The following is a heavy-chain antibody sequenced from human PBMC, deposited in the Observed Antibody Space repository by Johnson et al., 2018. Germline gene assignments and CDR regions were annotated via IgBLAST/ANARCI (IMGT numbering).Heavy chain of an antibody. Sequence: EVQLVESGGGLVQPGGSXRLSCAASGFIFSNYWMSWVRQAPGKGLEWVANITQPGRETYYVDSVKVRFTISRDNAKNSLELQMNSLRAEDTAVYYCARAHSGWYTYDYYYMDGWGKGTTGTVS. CDR2: ITQPGRET. V-gene: IGHV3-7*01. J-gene: IGHJ6*03. D-gene: IGHD6-19*01. CDR1: GFIFSNYW. CDR3: ARAHSGWYTYDYYYMDG.